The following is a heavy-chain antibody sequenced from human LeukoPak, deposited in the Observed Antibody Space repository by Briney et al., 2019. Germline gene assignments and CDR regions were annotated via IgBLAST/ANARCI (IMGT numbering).Heavy chain of an antibody. D-gene: IGHD3-16*01. Sequence: ASVTVSRKTSGYTFTVQYLHWVRQAPGQGLEWMGWINPNSGGTKSAQKFQGRVIMTRDTSISTAYMELRSLSSDDTAVYYCARGRQLHLGELFPFAEFFQPWGQGTLVTVFS. CDR2: INPNSGGT. J-gene: IGHJ1*01. CDR1: GYTFTVQY. V-gene: IGHV1-2*02. CDR3: ARGRQLHLGELFPFAEFFQP.